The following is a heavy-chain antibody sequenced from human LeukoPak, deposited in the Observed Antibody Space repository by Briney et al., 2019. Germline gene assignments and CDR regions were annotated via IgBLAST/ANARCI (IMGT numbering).Heavy chain of an antibody. V-gene: IGHV3-23*01. J-gene: IGHJ4*02. D-gene: IGHD1-26*01. Sequence: GGSLRLSCAASGFTFSSYAMHWVRQAPGKGLEWVSAISGSGGSTYYADSVKGRFTISRDNSKNTLYLQMNSLRAEDTAVYYCARDRGGSYGYFDYWGQGTLVTVSS. CDR3: ARDRGGSYGYFDY. CDR2: ISGSGGST. CDR1: GFTFSSYA.